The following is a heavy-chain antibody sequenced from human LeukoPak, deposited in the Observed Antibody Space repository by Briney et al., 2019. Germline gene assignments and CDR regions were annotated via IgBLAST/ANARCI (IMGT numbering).Heavy chain of an antibody. CDR3: AKAEDRDGYSQFDY. V-gene: IGHV3-30*18. CDR1: GFTFSSYG. Sequence: GGSLRLSCAASGFTFSSYGMYWVRQAPGKGPEWVAVISYHGSNKYYADSVKGRFTISRDNSKNTLYLEVNSLRPEDTAVYYCAKAEDRDGYSQFDYWGQGTLVTVSP. CDR2: ISYHGSNK. J-gene: IGHJ4*02. D-gene: IGHD5-24*01.